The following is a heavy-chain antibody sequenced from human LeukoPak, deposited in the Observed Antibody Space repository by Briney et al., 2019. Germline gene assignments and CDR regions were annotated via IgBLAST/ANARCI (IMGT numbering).Heavy chain of an antibody. J-gene: IGHJ4*02. V-gene: IGHV6-1*01. CDR1: WDRASSNSAA. CDR3: ASGGSYSFDY. D-gene: IGHD3-10*01. Sequence: SQTLSLTCAISWDRASSNSAARNWIRQSPSRGLEWLGRTCYRSKWDNDYAVSVTSRISINPDTSKNQFYLQMNSVTAEDTAVYYCASGGSYSFDYWGQGILVTVAS. CDR2: TCYRSKWDN.